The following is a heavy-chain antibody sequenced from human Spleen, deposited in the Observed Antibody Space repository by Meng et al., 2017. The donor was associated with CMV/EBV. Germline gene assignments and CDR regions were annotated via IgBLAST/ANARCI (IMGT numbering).Heavy chain of an antibody. CDR3: AHIIKRGCFHY. Sequence: SGPTLVKPTQTLTLTCTFSGFSLTTSGVGVGWIRQPPGKALEWLTLIYWNDDKRYSPSLKSRLTIAKDTSKNQVVLTMTNLDPMDTATYYCAHIIKRGCFHYWGQGTLVTVSS. J-gene: IGHJ4*02. V-gene: IGHV2-5*01. CDR1: GFSLTTSGVG. D-gene: IGHD3-22*01. CDR2: IYWNDDK.